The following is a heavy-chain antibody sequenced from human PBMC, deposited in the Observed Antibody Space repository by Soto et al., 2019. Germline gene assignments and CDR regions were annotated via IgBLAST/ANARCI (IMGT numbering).Heavy chain of an antibody. CDR3: ARDYSGSFNWFDP. Sequence: GGSLRLSCAASGFTFSTYNVNWVRLAPGKGLEWVSYISGSSSTIYYADSVKGRFTISRDNAKNSLYLQMNSLRVDDTAVYYCARDYSGSFNWFDPWGQGTTVTVSS. V-gene: IGHV3-48*01. CDR1: GFTFSTYN. D-gene: IGHD1-26*01. J-gene: IGHJ5*01. CDR2: ISGSSSTI.